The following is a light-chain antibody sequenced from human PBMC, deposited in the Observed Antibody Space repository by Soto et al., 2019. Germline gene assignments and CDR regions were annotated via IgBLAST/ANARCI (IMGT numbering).Light chain of an antibody. Sequence: QSVLTQPPSVSAAPGQKVTISCSGSSSNIGNNYVSWYQQFPGTAPKLLICDTNQRPSGIPDRFSGSKSGTSATLAITGLQAGDEADYYCGTWDSSLSAEVFGVGTKLTVL. J-gene: IGLJ2*01. CDR1: SSNIGNNY. CDR3: GTWDSSLSAEV. CDR2: DTN. V-gene: IGLV1-51*01.